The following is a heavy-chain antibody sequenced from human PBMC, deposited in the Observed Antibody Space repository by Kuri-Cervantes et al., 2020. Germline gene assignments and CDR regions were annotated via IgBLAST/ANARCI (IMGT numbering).Heavy chain of an antibody. Sequence: GSLRLSCTVSGGSISSYYWSWIRQPPGKGLEWIGYIYYSGSTNYNPSLKSRVTISVDTSKNQFSLKLSSVTAADTAVYYCARGLENPIDYWGQGTLVTVSS. CDR2: IYYSGST. CDR1: GGSISSYY. D-gene: IGHD6-6*01. J-gene: IGHJ4*02. CDR3: ARGLENPIDY. V-gene: IGHV4-59*01.